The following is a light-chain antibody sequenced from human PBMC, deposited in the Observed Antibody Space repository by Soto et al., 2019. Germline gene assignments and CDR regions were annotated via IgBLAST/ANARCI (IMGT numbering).Light chain of an antibody. CDR3: QQYGTSPWT. V-gene: IGKV3-20*01. CDR2: GAS. J-gene: IGKJ1*01. Sequence: EIVLTQSPGTLSLSPGERATLSCRASQSVSSSFLAWYKQKPGQAPRLLIYGASSRDTGIPDRFSGSGSGTDFTLTISRLEPEDFAVYYCQQYGTSPWTFGQGTRVEIK. CDR1: QSVSSSF.